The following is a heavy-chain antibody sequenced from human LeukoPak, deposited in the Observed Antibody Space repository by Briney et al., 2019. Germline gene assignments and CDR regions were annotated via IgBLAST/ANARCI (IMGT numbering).Heavy chain of an antibody. V-gene: IGHV3-53*01. Sequence: GGSLRLSCAASGFIVSNNRSSWVRQAPGMGLEWVSTIYSDGNTYYRDSVKGRFTISRDGSKNTLYLQLNSLRTEDTAIYYCVREREGSNSEHWGQGTLVTVSS. CDR2: IYSDGNT. CDR3: VREREGSNSEH. D-gene: IGHD1-26*01. CDR1: GFIVSNNR. J-gene: IGHJ1*01.